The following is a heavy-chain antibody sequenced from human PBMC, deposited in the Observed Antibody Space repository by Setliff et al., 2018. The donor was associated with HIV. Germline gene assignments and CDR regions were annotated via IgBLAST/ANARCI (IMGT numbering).Heavy chain of an antibody. Sequence: ASVKVSCKASGYTFTNYAFAWVRQAPGQGLEWMGWISAYNSRTSHAQKLQGRVTMTTDASTSTAYMELRSLRSDDTAVYYCARDGLYDSSGYEYFQLWGQGTLVTVSS. J-gene: IGHJ1*01. CDR3: ARDGLYDSSGYEYFQL. D-gene: IGHD3-22*01. V-gene: IGHV1-18*01. CDR1: GYTFTNYA. CDR2: ISAYNSRT.